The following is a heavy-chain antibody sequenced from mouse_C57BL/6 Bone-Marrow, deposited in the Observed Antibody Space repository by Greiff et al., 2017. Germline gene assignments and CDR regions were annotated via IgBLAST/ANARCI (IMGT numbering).Heavy chain of an antibody. D-gene: IGHD1-1*01. CDR2: IWWDEDK. CDR3: TRIEGYTIGSRPGFAY. Sequence: QVTLTESGPGILQPSQLLSLTCSFSGFSLRTLGLGVGWIRQPSGTGLEWLAHIWWDEDKYYHPALKSRLTISKDTSKNQVFLKIANVDTADTATYYGTRIEGYTIGSRPGFAYWGQGTLVTVAA. CDR1: GFSLRTLGLG. J-gene: IGHJ3*01. V-gene: IGHV8-8*01.